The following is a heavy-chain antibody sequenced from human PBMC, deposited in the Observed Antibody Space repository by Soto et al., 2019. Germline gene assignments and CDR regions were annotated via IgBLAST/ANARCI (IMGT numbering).Heavy chain of an antibody. Sequence: PSETLSLTCTVSGGSISSYYWSWIRQTPGKGLEWIGYIYYSGSTNYNPSLKSRVTISVDTSKNQFSLKLSSVTAADTAVYYCARDNYKDGGNNWFDPWGQVTLVTVSS. CDR1: GGSISSYY. V-gene: IGHV4-59*12. J-gene: IGHJ5*02. CDR2: IYYSGST. D-gene: IGHD1-1*01. CDR3: ARDNYKDGGNNWFDP.